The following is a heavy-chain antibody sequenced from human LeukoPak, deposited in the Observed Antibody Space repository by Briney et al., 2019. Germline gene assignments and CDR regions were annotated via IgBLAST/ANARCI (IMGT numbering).Heavy chain of an antibody. CDR3: ARGFDWLSDDY. V-gene: IGHV4-38-2*01. D-gene: IGHD3-9*01. J-gene: IGHJ4*02. CDR1: GYSISSGYY. CDR2: IYHSGST. Sequence: SKTLSLTCAVSGYSISSGYYWGWIRQPPGKGLEWIGSIYHSGSTYYNPSLKSRVTISVDTSKNQFSLKLSSVTAADTAVYYCARGFDWLSDDYWGQGTLVTVSS.